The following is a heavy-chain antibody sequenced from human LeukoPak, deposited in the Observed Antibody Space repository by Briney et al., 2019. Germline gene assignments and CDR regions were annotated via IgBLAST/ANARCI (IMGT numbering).Heavy chain of an antibody. CDR1: GYTFTTYG. D-gene: IGHD3-10*01. J-gene: IGHJ6*03. V-gene: IGHV7-4-1*02. Sequence: ASVKVSCKASGYTFTTYGMNWVRQAPGQGLEWMGWINTNTGNPTYAQGFTGRFVFSLDTSVSTAYLQISSLKAEDTAVYYCARDRRMVRGVISHYYYYYMDVWGKGTTVTVSS. CDR2: INTNTGNP. CDR3: ARDRRMVRGVISHYYYYYMDV.